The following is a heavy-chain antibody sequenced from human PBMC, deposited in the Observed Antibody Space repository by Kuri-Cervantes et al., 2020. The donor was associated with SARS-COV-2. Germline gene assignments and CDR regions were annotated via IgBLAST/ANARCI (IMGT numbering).Heavy chain of an antibody. D-gene: IGHD3-3*01. CDR2: INPNSGGT. CDR3: ARGARITIFGVVIRGRENPCFDP. Sequence: ASVKVFCKASGYTFTGYYMHWVRQAPGQGLEWMGWINPNSGGTNYAQKFQGWVTMTRDTSISTAYMEVSRLTSDDTAVYYCARGARITIFGVVIRGRENPCFDPWGQGTLVTVSS. V-gene: IGHV1-2*04. J-gene: IGHJ5*02. CDR1: GYTFTGYY.